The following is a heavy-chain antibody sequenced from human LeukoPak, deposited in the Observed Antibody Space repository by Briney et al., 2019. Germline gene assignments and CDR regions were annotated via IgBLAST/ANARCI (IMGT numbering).Heavy chain of an antibody. CDR1: GVSVSSGSYY. V-gene: IGHV4-61*01. Sequence: SETLSLTCTVSGVSVSSGSYYWSWIRQPPGKGLVWIGEINHSGSTNYNPSLKSRVTISVDTSKNQFSLKLSSVIAADTAMYYCTRGPYSNLGRFDYWGQGTLVTVSS. D-gene: IGHD4-11*01. CDR2: INHSGST. J-gene: IGHJ4*02. CDR3: TRGPYSNLGRFDY.